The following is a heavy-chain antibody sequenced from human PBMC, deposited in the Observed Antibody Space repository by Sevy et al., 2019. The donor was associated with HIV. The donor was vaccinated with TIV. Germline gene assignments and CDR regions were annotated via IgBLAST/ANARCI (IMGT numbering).Heavy chain of an antibody. V-gene: IGHV3-48*03. CDR2: ISHSGGAI. D-gene: IGHD4-17*01. Sequence: GGSLRLSCTASGFIFSRYEMNWVRQAPGKGLEWASYISHSGGAINYADSVKGRFTVSRDNAKNSLYLQMDSLRAEDTAVYYCARDLPPSATTVAHFDYWGQGTLVTVSS. CDR3: ARDLPPSATTVAHFDY. J-gene: IGHJ4*02. CDR1: GFIFSRYE.